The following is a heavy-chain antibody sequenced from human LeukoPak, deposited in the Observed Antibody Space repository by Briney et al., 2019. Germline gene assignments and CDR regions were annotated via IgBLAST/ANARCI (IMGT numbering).Heavy chain of an antibody. D-gene: IGHD6-13*01. CDR2: GST. J-gene: IGHJ6*02. V-gene: IGHV3-23*01. CDR3: AKLMAAAGPGRYYYYGMDV. Sequence: GSTYYADSVKGRFTISRDNSKNTVDVQMNSLRAEDTAVYYCAKLMAAAGPGRYYYYGMDVWGQGTTVAVSS.